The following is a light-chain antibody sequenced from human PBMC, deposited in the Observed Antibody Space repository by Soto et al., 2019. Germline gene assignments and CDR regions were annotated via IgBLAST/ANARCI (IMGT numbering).Light chain of an antibody. CDR3: ATWDDSLNGWV. J-gene: IGLJ3*02. Sequence: QAVVTQPPSASGTPGQWVPISCSGSNSNIGSNTVSWYQQLPGTAPKLLIYSNSQRPSGVPDRFSGSKSGTSASLAISGLQSEDEADYYCATWDDSLNGWVFGGGTKRTVL. CDR1: NSNIGSNT. V-gene: IGLV1-44*01. CDR2: SNS.